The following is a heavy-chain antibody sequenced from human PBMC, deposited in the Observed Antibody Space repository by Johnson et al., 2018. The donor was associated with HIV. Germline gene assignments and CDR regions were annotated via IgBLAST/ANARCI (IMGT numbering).Heavy chain of an antibody. V-gene: IGHV3-23*04. CDR2: ISGSGGIT. D-gene: IGHD1-26*01. J-gene: IGHJ3*02. CDR3: AKDLGDAVGDTHDAFDI. CDR1: GFTFSSYA. Sequence: VQLVESGGGLVQPGGSLRLSCAASGFTFSSYAMSWVRQAPGKGLEWVSAISGSGGITYSADSVKGRFTISRYNSKNTLYLQMNSLRAEDTALYYCAKDLGDAVGDTHDAFDIWGQGTMVTVSS.